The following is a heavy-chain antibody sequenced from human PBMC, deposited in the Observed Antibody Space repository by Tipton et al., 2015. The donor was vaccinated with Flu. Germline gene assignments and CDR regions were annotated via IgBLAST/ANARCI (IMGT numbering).Heavy chain of an antibody. CDR2: IDHSGTT. CDR3: ASHSHSRGRAGH. CDR1: GYSISSGYY. J-gene: IGHJ4*02. V-gene: IGHV4-38-2*02. D-gene: IGHD2-15*01. Sequence: TLSLTCTVSGYSISSGYYWGWIRQPPGKGLEWIGSIDHSGTTYYNPSLKSRVTISVDTSKNQFSLKLSSVTAADTAVFYCASHSHSRGRAGHWGQGTLVTVSS.